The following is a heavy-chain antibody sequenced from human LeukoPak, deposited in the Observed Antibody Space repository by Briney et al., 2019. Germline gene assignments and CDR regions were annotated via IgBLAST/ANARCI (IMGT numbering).Heavy chain of an antibody. CDR1: GFTFSSYS. V-gene: IGHV3-21*01. CDR3: ARDTYDILTGYSTPYY. Sequence: PGGSLRLSCAASGFTFSSYSMNWVRQAPGKGLEWVSSISSSSSYIYYADSVKGRFTISRDNPNNSLYLQMSSLRAEDTAVYYCARDTYDILTGYSTPYYWGQGALVTVSS. D-gene: IGHD3-9*01. CDR2: ISSSSSYI. J-gene: IGHJ4*02.